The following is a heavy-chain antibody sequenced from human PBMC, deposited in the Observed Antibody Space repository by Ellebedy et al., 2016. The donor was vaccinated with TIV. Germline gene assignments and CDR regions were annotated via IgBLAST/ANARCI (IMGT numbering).Heavy chain of an antibody. D-gene: IGHD3-22*01. J-gene: IGHJ4*02. V-gene: IGHV3-33*01. CDR3: ARDRGVVVVLYYFDY. CDR1: GFTFSSYG. Sequence: GESLKISXAASGFTFSSYGMHWVRQAPGKGLEWVAVIWYDGSNKYYADSVKGRFTISRDNSKNTLYLQMNSLRAEDTAVYYCARDRGVVVVLYYFDYWGQGTLVTVSS. CDR2: IWYDGSNK.